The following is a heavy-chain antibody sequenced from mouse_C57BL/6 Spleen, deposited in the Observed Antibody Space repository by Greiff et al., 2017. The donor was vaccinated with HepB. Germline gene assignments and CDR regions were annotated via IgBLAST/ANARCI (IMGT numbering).Heavy chain of an antibody. V-gene: IGHV1-61*01. CDR3: ARSRGDYDEHAMDY. J-gene: IGHJ4*01. CDR1: GYTFTSYW. Sequence: QVQLQQPGAELVRPGSSVKLSCKASGYTFTSYWMDWVKQRPGQGLEWIGNIYPSDSETHYTQKFKDKATLTVDKSSSTAYMQLSSLTSEDSAVYYCARSRGDYDEHAMDYWGQGTSVTVSS. CDR2: IYPSDSET. D-gene: IGHD2-4*01.